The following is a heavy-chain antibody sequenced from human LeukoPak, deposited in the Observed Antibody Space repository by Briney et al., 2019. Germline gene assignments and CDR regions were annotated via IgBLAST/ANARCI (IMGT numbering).Heavy chain of an antibody. V-gene: IGHV4-61*08. J-gene: IGHJ4*02. CDR2: IYYSGST. CDR1: GGSISSGDYY. D-gene: IGHD2-21*01. Sequence: PSETLSLTCTVSGGSISSGDYYWSWIRQPPGKGLEWIGYIYYSGSTNYNPPLKSRVTISVDTSKNQFSLKLSSVTAADTAVYYCARDQVKGYFDYWGQGTLVTVSS. CDR3: ARDQVKGYFDY.